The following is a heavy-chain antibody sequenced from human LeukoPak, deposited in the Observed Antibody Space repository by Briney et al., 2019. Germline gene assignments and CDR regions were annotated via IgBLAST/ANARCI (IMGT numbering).Heavy chain of an antibody. Sequence: SETLSLTCAVNTGSLSGHYWIWIRQPPGQGLEWIGEIDHSGNTNFNSSLKGRITISVDTSKNQFSLRLTSMAAADSAVYYCARSTSWYAYDMDVWGQGTTVTVSS. D-gene: IGHD6-19*01. CDR3: ARSTSWYAYDMDV. V-gene: IGHV4-34*01. CDR1: TGSLSGHY. J-gene: IGHJ6*02. CDR2: IDHSGNT.